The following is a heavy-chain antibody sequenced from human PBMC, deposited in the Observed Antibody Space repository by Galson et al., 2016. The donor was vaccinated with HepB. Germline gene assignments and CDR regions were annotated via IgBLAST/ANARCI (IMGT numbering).Heavy chain of an antibody. CDR2: ISRSGDST. J-gene: IGHJ6*02. Sequence: SLRLSCAASGFTFSNYGMTWVRRAPGKALEGVSRISRSGDSTDYADSVKGRFTMSRDNSTNTLSLHLNSLTADDSAIYYCVQGGPGPAAWGQGATVTVSS. CDR1: GFTFSNYG. V-gene: IGHV3-23*01. CDR3: VQGGPGPAA.